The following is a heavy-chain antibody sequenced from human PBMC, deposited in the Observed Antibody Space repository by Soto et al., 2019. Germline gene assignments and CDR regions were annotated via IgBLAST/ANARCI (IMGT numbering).Heavy chain of an antibody. Sequence: SETLSLTCAVYGGSFSGYYWSWIRQPPGKGLEWIGEINHSGSTNYNPSLKSRVTISVDTSKNQCSLKLSSVTAADTAVYDCARGEDPPDYWGQGTLVTVSS. J-gene: IGHJ4*02. V-gene: IGHV4-34*01. CDR3: ARGEDPPDY. CDR2: INHSGST. CDR1: GGSFSGYY.